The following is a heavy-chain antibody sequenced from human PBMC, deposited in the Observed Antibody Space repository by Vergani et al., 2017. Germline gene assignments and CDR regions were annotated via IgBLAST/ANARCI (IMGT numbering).Heavy chain of an antibody. D-gene: IGHD2-15*01. V-gene: IGHV3-30*02. Sequence: QVQLVESGGGVVQPGGSLRLSCAASGFTFSSYGMHWVPQAPGKGLEWVAFIRYDGSNKYYADSVKGRFPISRDNSKNTLYLQMNSLSAEDTAVYYCAKGRCSGGSCPRGFFDYWGQGTLVTVSS. J-gene: IGHJ4*02. CDR3: AKGRCSGGSCPRGFFDY. CDR2: IRYDGSNK. CDR1: GFTFSSYG.